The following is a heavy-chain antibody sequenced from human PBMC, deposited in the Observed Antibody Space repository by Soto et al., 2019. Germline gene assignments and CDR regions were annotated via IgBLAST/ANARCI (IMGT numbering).Heavy chain of an antibody. CDR3: AHTLREMATPDYNWFDP. J-gene: IGHJ5*02. V-gene: IGHV2-5*02. CDR1: GFSLSTSGVG. Sequence: QITLKESGPTLVKPTQTLTLTCTFSGFSLSTSGVGVGWIRQPPGKALEWLALIYWDDDKRYSPSLKSRLTITKDTSKNQVVLTMTNMDPVDTATYDCAHTLREMATPDYNWFDPWGQGTLVTVSS. CDR2: IYWDDDK. D-gene: IGHD5-12*01.